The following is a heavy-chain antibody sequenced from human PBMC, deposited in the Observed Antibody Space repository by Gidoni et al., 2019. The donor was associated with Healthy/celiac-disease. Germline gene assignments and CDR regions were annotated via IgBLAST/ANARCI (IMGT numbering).Heavy chain of an antibody. V-gene: IGHV1-69*01. CDR2: ISPIFGTA. Sequence: QVQLVQSGAEVKKPGSPVKVSCKASGGTFSTYAISWVRQAPGQGLEWMGGISPIFGTANYAQKFQGRVTITADESTSTAYMELSSLRSEDTAVYYCARGRGYSYGLDYYYYGMDVWGQGTTVTVSS. J-gene: IGHJ6*02. CDR1: GGTFSTYA. CDR3: ARGRGYSYGLDYYYYGMDV. D-gene: IGHD5-18*01.